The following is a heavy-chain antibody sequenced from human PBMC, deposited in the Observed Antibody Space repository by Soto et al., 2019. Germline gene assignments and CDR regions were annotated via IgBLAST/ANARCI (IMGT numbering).Heavy chain of an antibody. D-gene: IGHD3-3*01. V-gene: IGHV3-43*02. J-gene: IGHJ4*02. CDR2: ISGDGGST. Sequence: GGSLRLSCAASGFTFDDYAMHWVRQAPGKGLEWVSLISGDGGSTYYADSVKGRFTISRDNSKNSLYLQMNSLRTEDTALYYCAKDSEPDYDFWSGYLDYWGQGTPVTVSS. CDR1: GFTFDDYA. CDR3: AKDSEPDYDFWSGYLDY.